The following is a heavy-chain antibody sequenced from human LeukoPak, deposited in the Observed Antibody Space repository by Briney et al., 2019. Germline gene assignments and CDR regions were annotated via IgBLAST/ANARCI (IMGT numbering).Heavy chain of an antibody. V-gene: IGHV3-64*01. CDR3: AREGTPGTFDY. J-gene: IGHJ4*02. CDR1: GFTFSSYA. CDR2: ISGNGGDT. Sequence: GGSLRLSCAASGFTFSSYAMSWVRQAPGKGLESVSAISGNGGDTYYANSVRGRFTISRDNSKNTLYLQMGSLTTEDTAFYYCAREGTPGTFDYWGQGTLVTVS. D-gene: IGHD6-13*01.